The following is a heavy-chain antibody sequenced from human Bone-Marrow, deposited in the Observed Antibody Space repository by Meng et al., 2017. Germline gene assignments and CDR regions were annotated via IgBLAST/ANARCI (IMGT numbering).Heavy chain of an antibody. Sequence: QITLKESGPTLVKPTQPLPLTFTFSGFSLSTSGVGVGWIRQPPGKALEWLALIYWDNDKFYSPSLKSRLTITKDTSKNQVVLTMTNMDPVDTATYYCAQTTTVTTGFDYWGQGALVTVSS. CDR1: GFSLSTSGVG. J-gene: IGHJ4*02. CDR2: IYWDNDK. D-gene: IGHD4-17*01. CDR3: AQTTTVTTGFDY. V-gene: IGHV2-5*02.